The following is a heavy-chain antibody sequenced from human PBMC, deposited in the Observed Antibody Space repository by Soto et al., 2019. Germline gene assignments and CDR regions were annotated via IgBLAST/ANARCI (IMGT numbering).Heavy chain of an antibody. D-gene: IGHD3-22*01. CDR2: MYYTGST. CDR1: GGSIGSGDYY. V-gene: IGHV4-30-4*01. Sequence: SETLSLTCTVSGGSIGSGDYYWSWIRQPPGKGLEWIGYMYYTGSTYYNPSLKSRVTISVDAYKNQFSLKLSSVTAADTAVYYCARAFGDSSGYYGGLGYWGQGHLGIFSS. CDR3: ARAFGDSSGYYGGLGY. J-gene: IGHJ4*02.